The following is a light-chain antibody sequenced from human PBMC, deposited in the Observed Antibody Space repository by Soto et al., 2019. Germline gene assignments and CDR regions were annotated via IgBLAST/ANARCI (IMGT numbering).Light chain of an antibody. CDR1: RYDVGTYNY. CDR3: TSYASDNLPLYV. CDR2: DVG. J-gene: IGLJ1*01. Sequence: QSALAQPASVSGSPGQSITISCTGTRYDVGTYNYVSWYQHHPGQAPKLIIYDVGSRPSGVSHRFSGSKSGITASLAISGLQAEDEADNYCTSYASDNLPLYVFGTGTKVTVL. V-gene: IGLV2-14*03.